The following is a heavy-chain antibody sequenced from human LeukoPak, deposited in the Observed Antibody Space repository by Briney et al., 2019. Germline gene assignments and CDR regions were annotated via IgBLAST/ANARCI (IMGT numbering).Heavy chain of an antibody. CDR1: GFTFSSYG. CDR2: ISGSGGST. Sequence: GGSLRLSCAASGFTFSSYGMSWVRQAPGKGLEWVSAISGSGGSTYYADSVEGRFTISRDNSKNTLYLQMNSLRAEDTAVYYCAKDWMRGGDYGDYYRVSGFDYWGQGTLVTVSS. J-gene: IGHJ4*02. V-gene: IGHV3-23*01. D-gene: IGHD4-17*01. CDR3: AKDWMRGGDYGDYYRVSGFDY.